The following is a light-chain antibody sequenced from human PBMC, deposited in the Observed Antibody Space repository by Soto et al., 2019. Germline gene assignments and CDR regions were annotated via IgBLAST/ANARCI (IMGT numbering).Light chain of an antibody. CDR3: TSYAGGNNV. J-gene: IGLJ1*01. CDR1: SSDVGGYNY. CDR2: EVN. Sequence: QSALTQPPSASGSPGQSVTISCTGTSSDVGGYNYVSWYQQYPGKVPRLIIYEVNKRPSGVPDRFSGSKSGNTASLTVSGLQAEDEADYYCTSYAGGNNVFGTGTKLTVL. V-gene: IGLV2-8*01.